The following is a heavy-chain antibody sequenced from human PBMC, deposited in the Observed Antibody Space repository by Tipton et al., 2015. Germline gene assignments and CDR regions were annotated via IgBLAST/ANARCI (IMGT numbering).Heavy chain of an antibody. J-gene: IGHJ4*02. V-gene: IGHV4-39*07. CDR2: IYYSGST. CDR3: ARGSAILGVVNPTCDY. Sequence: TLSLTCTVSGGSISSSSYYWGWIRQPPGKGLEWIGSIYYSGSTYYNPSLNNRVTISADTSRNQFSLRLTSVTTADTAVYYCARGSAILGVVNPTCDYWGQGTLVTVSS. D-gene: IGHD3-3*01. CDR1: GGSISSSSYY.